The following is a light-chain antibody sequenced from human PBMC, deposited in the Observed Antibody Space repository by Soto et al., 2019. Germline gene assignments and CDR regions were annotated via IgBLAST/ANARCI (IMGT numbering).Light chain of an antibody. V-gene: IGLV2-14*01. CDR2: EVS. J-gene: IGLJ3*02. CDR3: TSFTTSSTWV. CDR1: SNDVGGYNY. Sequence: QSALALPASVSGSPGQSITISCTGTSNDVGGYNYVSWFQHHPGTAPKLMIYEVSNRPSGVSNRFSGSKSGNTASLTISGLQAEDEADYYCTSFTTSSTWVFGGGTKLTVL.